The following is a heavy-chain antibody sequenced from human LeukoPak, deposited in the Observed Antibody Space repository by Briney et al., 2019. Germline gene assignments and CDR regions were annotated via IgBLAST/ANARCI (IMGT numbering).Heavy chain of an antibody. V-gene: IGHV1-46*01. CDR1: GYTFTSYY. CDR2: INPSGGST. J-gene: IGHJ4*02. CDR3: ATLVVPAG. Sequence: EASVKVSCKPSGYTFTSYYMHWGRHAPRQGREWMGIINPSGGSTSYAQKSQGRVTMTRDTSTSTVYMELSSLRSEDTAVYYCATLVVPAGWGQGTLVTVSS. D-gene: IGHD2-2*01.